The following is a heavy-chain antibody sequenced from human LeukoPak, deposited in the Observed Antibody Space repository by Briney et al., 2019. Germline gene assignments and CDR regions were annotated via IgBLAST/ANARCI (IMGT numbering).Heavy chain of an antibody. J-gene: IGHJ6*02. CDR2: IYTSGST. CDR1: GGSISSYY. D-gene: IGHD3-10*01. Sequence: SETLSLTCTVSGGSISSYYWSWIRQPAGKGLEWIGRIYTSGSTNYNPSLKSRVTMSVDTSKSQFSLKLSSVTAADTAVYYCARGGYYYGSGSYYMYYYYYGMDVWGQGTTVTVSS. CDR3: ARGGYYYGSGSYYMYYYYYGMDV. V-gene: IGHV4-4*07.